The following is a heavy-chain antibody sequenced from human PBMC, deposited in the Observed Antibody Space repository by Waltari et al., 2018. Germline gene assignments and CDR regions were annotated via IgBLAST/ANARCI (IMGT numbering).Heavy chain of an antibody. CDR3: AKALDY. CDR2: IRYDGSNK. J-gene: IGHJ4*02. V-gene: IGHV3-30*02. CDR1: GFTFSSYG. Sequence: QVQLVESGGGVVQPGGSLRLSCAASGFTFSSYGMHWVRQAPGKGLEWVAVIRYDGSNKYYADSVKGRFTISRDNSKNTLYLQMNSLRAEDTAVYYCAKALDYWGQGTLVTVSS.